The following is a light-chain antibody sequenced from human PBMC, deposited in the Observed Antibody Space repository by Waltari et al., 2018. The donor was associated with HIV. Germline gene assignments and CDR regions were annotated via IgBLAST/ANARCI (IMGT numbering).Light chain of an antibody. CDR1: QSVSSSY. V-gene: IGKV3-20*01. CDR2: GAS. Sequence: ETVLTQSPGTLSLSPGERATLSCRASQSVSSSYLAWYQQKPGQAPSLLIYGASTRATGIPDRFSGSGSGTDFTLIINRLEPEDFAVYYCQQYGSSLSLTFGQGTKVEIK. J-gene: IGKJ1*01. CDR3: QQYGSSLSLT.